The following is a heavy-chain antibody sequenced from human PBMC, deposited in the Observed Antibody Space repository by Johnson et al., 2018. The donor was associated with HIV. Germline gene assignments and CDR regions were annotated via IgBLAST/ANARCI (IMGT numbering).Heavy chain of an antibody. J-gene: IGHJ3*02. Sequence: MQLVESGGGLVQPGGSLRLSCAASGFTVSSNYMSWVRQAPGKGLEWVSVIYSGGSPYYAASVKGRFTISRDNSKNTLYLKMKSLRGEDTAVYYCASGPPVNAFDIWGQGTMVTVSS. CDR2: IYSGGSP. CDR3: ASGPPVNAFDI. CDR1: GFTVSSNY. V-gene: IGHV3-66*01.